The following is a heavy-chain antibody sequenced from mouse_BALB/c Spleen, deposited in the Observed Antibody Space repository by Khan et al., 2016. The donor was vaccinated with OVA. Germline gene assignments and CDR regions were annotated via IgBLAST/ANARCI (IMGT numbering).Heavy chain of an antibody. V-gene: IGHV1-69*02. Sequence: QVQLQQPGAELVRPGASVKLSCKASGYTFTNYFINWVKQRPGQGLEWIGNIYPSDGYTTYNQKFKDTATLTVDKSSSTAYMHLSSPTADDSAVYYCTRDGSRYDAMDYWGQGTSVTVSS. CDR2: IYPSDGYT. D-gene: IGHD1-1*01. CDR3: TRDGSRYDAMDY. J-gene: IGHJ4*01. CDR1: GYTFTNYF.